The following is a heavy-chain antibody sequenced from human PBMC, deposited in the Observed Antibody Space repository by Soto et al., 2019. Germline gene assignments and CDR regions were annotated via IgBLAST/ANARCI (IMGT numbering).Heavy chain of an antibody. D-gene: IGHD3-10*01. CDR3: ARDHYYGSGSPNWFDP. CDR1: GFTFSSYG. Sequence: GGSLRLSCAASGFTFSSYGMHWVRQAPGKGLEWVAVIWYDGSNKYYADSVKGRFTISRDNSKNTLYLQMNSLRAEDTAVYYCARDHYYGSGSPNWFDPWGQGTLVPVSS. V-gene: IGHV3-33*01. CDR2: IWYDGSNK. J-gene: IGHJ5*02.